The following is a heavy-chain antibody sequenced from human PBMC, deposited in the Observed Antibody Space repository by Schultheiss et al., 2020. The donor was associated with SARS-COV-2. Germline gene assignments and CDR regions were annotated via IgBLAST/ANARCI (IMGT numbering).Heavy chain of an antibody. CDR3: TTVRPFFMTTVAQLSYYFDY. D-gene: IGHD4-23*01. CDR1: GFTFSSYA. Sequence: GGSLRLSCAASGFTFSSYAMHWVRQASGKGLEWVGRIKSKTDGGTTDYAAPVKGRFTISRDDSKNTLYLQMNSLKTEDTAVYYCTTVRPFFMTTVAQLSYYFDYWGQGTLVTVSS. CDR2: IKSKTDGGTT. J-gene: IGHJ4*02. V-gene: IGHV3-15*01.